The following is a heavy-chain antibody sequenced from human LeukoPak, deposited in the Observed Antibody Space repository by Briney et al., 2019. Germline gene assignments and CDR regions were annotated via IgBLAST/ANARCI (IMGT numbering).Heavy chain of an antibody. CDR3: ARGPHSALDTDDAFDI. Sequence: GGSLRLSCAASGFSFSSYAMSWVRQAPGKGLEWVSTITSSSSYIYYSDSVKGRFTISRDNAKNSLYLQMNSLRAEDTAVYYCARGPHSALDTDDAFDIWGQGTMVTVSS. J-gene: IGHJ3*02. D-gene: IGHD5-18*01. CDR1: GFSFSSYA. V-gene: IGHV3-21*01. CDR2: ITSSSSYI.